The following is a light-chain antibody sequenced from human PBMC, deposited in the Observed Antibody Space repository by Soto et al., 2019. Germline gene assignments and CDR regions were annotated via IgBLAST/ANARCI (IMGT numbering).Light chain of an antibody. V-gene: IGLV2-14*01. CDR3: NSYSGGNTLYV. CDR1: SNDIGGYNF. Sequence: QSALTQPASVAGSPGQSITIPCNGTSNDIGGYNFVSWFQQHPGKAPKLLICDVTRRPSGVSDRFSGSKSGNTASLTISGLQAGDETDYYCNSYSGGNTLYVFGYGTKVTVL. CDR2: DVT. J-gene: IGLJ1*01.